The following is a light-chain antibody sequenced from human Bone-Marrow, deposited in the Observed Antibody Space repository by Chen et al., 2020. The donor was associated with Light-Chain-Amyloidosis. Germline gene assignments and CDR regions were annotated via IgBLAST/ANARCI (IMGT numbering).Light chain of an antibody. V-gene: IGLV2-14*01. Sequence: QPALTQPASVSGSPGQPTTIPCTGTSSDVGGDNHVSWYQQHPDNAPKLMIYEVTNRPSWVPDRFSGSKSDNTASLTISGLQAEDEADYFYSSYTITNTLVFGSGTRVTVL. CDR1: SSDVGGDNH. CDR3: SSYTITNTLV. J-gene: IGLJ1*01. CDR2: EVT.